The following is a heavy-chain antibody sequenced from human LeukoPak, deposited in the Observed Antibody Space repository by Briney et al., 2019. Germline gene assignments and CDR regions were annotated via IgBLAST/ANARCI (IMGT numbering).Heavy chain of an antibody. J-gene: IGHJ3*02. V-gene: IGHV4-4*02. CDR3: ARERFHDHYYDSSGFDI. D-gene: IGHD3-22*01. Sequence: SGTLSLTCAVSGGSISSSNWWSWIRQPPGKGLEWIGEIYHSGSTNYNPSLKSRVTISVDKSKTQFSLKLSSVTAADTAVYYCARERFHDHYYDSSGFDIWGQGTMVTVSS. CDR1: GGSISSSNW. CDR2: IYHSGST.